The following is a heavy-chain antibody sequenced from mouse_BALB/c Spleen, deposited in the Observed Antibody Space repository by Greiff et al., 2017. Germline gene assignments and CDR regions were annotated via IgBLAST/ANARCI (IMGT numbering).Heavy chain of an antibody. CDR3: ARRYDGGPFDY. CDR2: ISSGSSTI. V-gene: IGHV5-17*02. D-gene: IGHD2-14*01. J-gene: IGHJ2*01. CDR1: GFTFSSFG. Sequence: EVQVVESGGGLVQPGGSRKLSCAASGFTFSSFGMHWVRQAPEKGLEWVAYISSGSSTIYYADTVKGRFTISRDNPKNTLFLQMTSLRSEDTAMYYCARRYDGGPFDYWGQGTTLTVSS.